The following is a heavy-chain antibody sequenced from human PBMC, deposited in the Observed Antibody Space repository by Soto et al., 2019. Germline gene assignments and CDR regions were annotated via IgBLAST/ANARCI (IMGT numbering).Heavy chain of an antibody. CDR2: LSNTGRP. V-gene: IGHV4-59*01. J-gene: IGHJ4*02. CDR1: GVSISGYF. D-gene: IGHD3-16*01. Sequence: SETLSLTCSVSGVSISGYFWSYFRQPPGRGLEWIGSLSNTGRPNYNPSLYSRLIMSLDTSKNQISLKLSSVTAADTAAYFCGGSLTSPGAWDHWGQGILVTVSS. CDR3: GGSLTSPGAWDH.